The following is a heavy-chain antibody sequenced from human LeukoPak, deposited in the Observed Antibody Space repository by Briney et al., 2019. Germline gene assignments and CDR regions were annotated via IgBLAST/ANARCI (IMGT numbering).Heavy chain of an antibody. J-gene: IGHJ6*02. CDR2: IYYSGST. CDR3: ARDRWFGESIRKYYYYYYGMDV. CDR1: GGSISSSSYY. D-gene: IGHD3-10*01. Sequence: PSETLSLTCTVSGGSISSSSYYWGWIRQPPGKGLEWIGSIYYSGSTYYNPSLKSRVTISVDTSKNQFSLKLSSVTAADTAVYYCARDRWFGESIRKYYYYYYGMDVWGQGTTVTVSS. V-gene: IGHV4-39*07.